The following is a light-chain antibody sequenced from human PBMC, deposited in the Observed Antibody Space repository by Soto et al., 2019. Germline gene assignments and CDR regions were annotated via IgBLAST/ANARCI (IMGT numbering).Light chain of an antibody. CDR3: QQSYSTLLT. CDR2: AAS. CDR1: QSISSY. J-gene: IGKJ1*01. Sequence: DIQMTQSPSSLSASVGDRVTIACRASQSISSYLNWYQHKPGKAPKLLIYAASSLQSGVPSRFSGSGSGTDFILSISSLQPEECATYYCQQSYSTLLTFGQGTKMEIK. V-gene: IGKV1-39*01.